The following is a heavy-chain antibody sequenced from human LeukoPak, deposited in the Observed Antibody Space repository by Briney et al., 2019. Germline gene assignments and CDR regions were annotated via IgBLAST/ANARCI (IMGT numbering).Heavy chain of an antibody. Sequence: GASVKVSCKASGGTFSSYAISWVRQAPGQGLEWMGGIIPIFGTANYAQKFQGRVTITADESTSTAYMELSSLRSEDTAVYYCARDQYYYGSGSYYRWGQGTLVTVSS. J-gene: IGHJ4*02. CDR3: ARDQYYYGSGSYYR. D-gene: IGHD3-10*01. CDR2: IIPIFGTA. V-gene: IGHV1-69*13. CDR1: GGTFSSYA.